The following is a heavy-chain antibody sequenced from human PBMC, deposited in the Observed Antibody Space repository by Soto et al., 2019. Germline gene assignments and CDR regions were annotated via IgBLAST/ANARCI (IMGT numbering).Heavy chain of an antibody. Sequence: PSETLSLTCTVSGGSISSGDYYWSWIRQPPGKGLQWIGYIYYSGSTYYNPSLKSRVTISVDTSKNQFSLKLSSVTAADTAVYYCARAVSFYDILTGYWGDYYYYYGMDVWGQGTPVTSP. V-gene: IGHV4-30-4*01. CDR1: GGSISSGDYY. D-gene: IGHD3-9*01. CDR2: IYYSGST. J-gene: IGHJ6*02. CDR3: ARAVSFYDILTGYWGDYYYYYGMDV.